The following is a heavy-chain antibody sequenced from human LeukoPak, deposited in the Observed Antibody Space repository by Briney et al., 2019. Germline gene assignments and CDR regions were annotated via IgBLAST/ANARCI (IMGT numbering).Heavy chain of an antibody. V-gene: IGHV3-33*01. D-gene: IGHD3-22*01. J-gene: IGHJ4*02. CDR3: ARDFGFSPSRGYSFDY. Sequence: GGSLRLSCAASGFTFSRYGMHWVRQAPGKGLEWVAVIWYDGSNRQYADSVKGRFTISRDNSKNTLYLQMNSLRAEDTAVYYCARDFGFSPSRGYSFDYWGQGTLVTVSS. CDR2: IWYDGSNR. CDR1: GFTFSRYG.